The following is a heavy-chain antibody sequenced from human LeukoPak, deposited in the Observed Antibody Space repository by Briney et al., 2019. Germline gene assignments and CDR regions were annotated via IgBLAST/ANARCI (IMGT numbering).Heavy chain of an antibody. CDR1: GFSFSDAW. V-gene: IGHV3-23*01. Sequence: PGGSLRLSCAASGFSFSDAWMSWVRQIPGKGLEWVSAISGSGGSTYYADSVKGRFTISRDNSKNTLYLQMNSLRAEDTAVYYCAKDLLEPRKQAYCGSDCYSFAFDIWGQGTMVTVSS. J-gene: IGHJ3*02. CDR2: ISGSGGST. D-gene: IGHD2-21*02. CDR3: AKDLLEPRKQAYCGSDCYSFAFDI.